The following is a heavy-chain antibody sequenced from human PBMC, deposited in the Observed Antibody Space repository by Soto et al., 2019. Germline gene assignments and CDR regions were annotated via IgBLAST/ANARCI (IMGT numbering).Heavy chain of an antibody. CDR2: INHSGST. Sequence: SETLSLTCAVYGGSFSGYYWSWIRQPPGKGLEWIGEINHSGSTNYNPSLKSRVTISVDTSKNQFSLKLSSVTAADTAVYYCARVRWLRMDRRPFDYWGQGTLVTVSS. V-gene: IGHV4-34*01. D-gene: IGHD5-12*01. J-gene: IGHJ4*02. CDR3: ARVRWLRMDRRPFDY. CDR1: GGSFSGYY.